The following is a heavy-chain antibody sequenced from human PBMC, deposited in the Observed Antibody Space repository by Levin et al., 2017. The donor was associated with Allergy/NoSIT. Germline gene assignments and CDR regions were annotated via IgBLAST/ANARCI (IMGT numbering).Heavy chain of an antibody. J-gene: IGHJ5*02. V-gene: IGHV1-8*01. Sequence: GESLKISCKASGYTFNSNDINWVRQATGQGIEWMGWVHPNGGNTGYAQKLQGRVNFSRDTPTRIAYMELSSMRCDDTAVYYCARGYGSGSQGWFEPWVQGTLVTVSS. CDR2: VHPNGGNT. D-gene: IGHD3-10*01. CDR1: GYTFNSND. CDR3: ARGYGSGSQGWFEP.